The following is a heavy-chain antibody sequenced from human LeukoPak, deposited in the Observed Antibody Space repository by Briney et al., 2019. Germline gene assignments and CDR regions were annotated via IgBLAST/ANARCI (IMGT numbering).Heavy chain of an antibody. CDR1: GITFSTYG. CDR3: ARDTIDYCSSSTCHRLGY. Sequence: GGSLRLSCAASGITFSTYGMHWVRQAPGKGLEWVAVIWHDGSNEYYADSVKGRFTISRDNPKNTLYLQMNNLRAEDTAVYFCARDTIDYCSSSTCHRLGYWGQGTLVTVSS. V-gene: IGHV3-33*01. CDR2: IWHDGSNE. D-gene: IGHD2-2*01. J-gene: IGHJ4*02.